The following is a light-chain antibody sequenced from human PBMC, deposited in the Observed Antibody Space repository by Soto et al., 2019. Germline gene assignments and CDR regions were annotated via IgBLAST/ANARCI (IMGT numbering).Light chain of an antibody. V-gene: IGKV1-39*01. Sequence: DIQMTQSPSSLSASVGDRVTITCRASQSISSYLNWYQQKPWKAPKLLISAASSLQSGVPSRFSGSGSGTDFTLTISSLQPEDFATYYCQQSYSTPLTFGGGTKV. CDR3: QQSYSTPLT. J-gene: IGKJ4*01. CDR1: QSISSY. CDR2: AAS.